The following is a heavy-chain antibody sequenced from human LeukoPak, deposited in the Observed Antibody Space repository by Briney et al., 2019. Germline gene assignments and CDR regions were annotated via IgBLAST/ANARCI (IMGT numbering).Heavy chain of an antibody. V-gene: IGHV3-33*01. CDR1: GFTFSSYG. CDR2: IWYDGSNK. CDR3: ARDPGGVQAFDY. J-gene: IGHJ4*02. Sequence: GGSLGLSCAASGFTFSSYGMHWVRQAPGKGLEWVAVIWYDGSNKYYADSVKGRFTISRDNSKNTLYLQMNSLRAEDTAVYYCARDPGGVQAFDYWGQGTLVTVSS. D-gene: IGHD3-16*01.